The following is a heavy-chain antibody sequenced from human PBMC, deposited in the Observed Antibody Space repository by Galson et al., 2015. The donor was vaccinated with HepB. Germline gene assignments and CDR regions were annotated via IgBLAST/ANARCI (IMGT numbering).Heavy chain of an antibody. CDR1: GDSVSSNSAT. V-gene: IGHV6-1*01. J-gene: IGHJ4*02. Sequence: CAISGDSVSSNSATWIWIRQSPSRGLEELGRTYYRSKWYNDYATSVKSRIDNDPDTSKNQFSLQLNSVTPEDTAVYCCARGSSARYFDYWGQGTLVTVSS. D-gene: IGHD6-19*01. CDR2: TYYRSKWYN. CDR3: ARGSSARYFDY.